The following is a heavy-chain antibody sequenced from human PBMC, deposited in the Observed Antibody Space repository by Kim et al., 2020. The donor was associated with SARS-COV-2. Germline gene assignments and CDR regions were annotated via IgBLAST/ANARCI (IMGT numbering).Heavy chain of an antibody. CDR2: INHSGST. CDR1: GGSFSGYY. CDR3: ARGQSRYDYVWGSYRWGY. V-gene: IGHV4-34*01. J-gene: IGHJ4*02. Sequence: SETLSLTCAVYGGSFSGYYWSWIRQPPGKGLEWIGEINHSGSTNYNPSLKSRVTISVDTSKNQFSLKLSSVTAADTAVYYCARGQSRYDYVWGSYRWGYWGQGTLVTVSS. D-gene: IGHD3-16*02.